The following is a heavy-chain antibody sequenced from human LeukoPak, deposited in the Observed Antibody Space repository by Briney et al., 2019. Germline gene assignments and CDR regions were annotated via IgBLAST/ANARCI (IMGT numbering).Heavy chain of an antibody. Sequence: SETLSLTCTVSGGSISSYYWSWIRQPAGKGLEWIGRIYTSGSTNYNPSLKSRVTMSVDTSKNQFSLKLSSVTAADTAVYYCARETYSSGWYQGHYYYGMDVWGQGTTVTVSS. D-gene: IGHD6-19*01. CDR1: GGSISSYY. CDR2: IYTSGST. CDR3: ARETYSSGWYQGHYYYGMDV. J-gene: IGHJ6*02. V-gene: IGHV4-4*07.